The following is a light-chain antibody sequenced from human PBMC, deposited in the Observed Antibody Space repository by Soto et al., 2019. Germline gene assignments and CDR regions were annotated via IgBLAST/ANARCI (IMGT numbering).Light chain of an antibody. CDR3: QQYGSSPPYT. CDR2: GAS. CDR1: HSVSSRY. J-gene: IGKJ2*01. Sequence: EIVLTQSPGTLSLSPGERATLSCRASHSVSSRYLAWYQQKPGQAPRLLIYGASSRATGIPDRFSGSGSGTDFTLTIIRLEPEDFSVYYCQQYGSSPPYTFGQGTKLEIK. V-gene: IGKV3-20*01.